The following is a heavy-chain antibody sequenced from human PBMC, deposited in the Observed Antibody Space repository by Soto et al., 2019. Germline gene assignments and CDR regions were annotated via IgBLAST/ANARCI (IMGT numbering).Heavy chain of an antibody. CDR2: ISANNGDT. Sequence: ASVKVSCKSSGYTFTSYGFSWVRQAPGQGLEWVGWISANNGDTNSAEKFQGRLTLTTGTSTSTAYMDLRSLTSDDTAVYFCARDFRSTCRGASCIYFDLWGQGTQVTVSS. CDR1: GYTFTSYG. D-gene: IGHD2-15*01. CDR3: ARDFRSTCRGASCIYFDL. J-gene: IGHJ4*02. V-gene: IGHV1-18*01.